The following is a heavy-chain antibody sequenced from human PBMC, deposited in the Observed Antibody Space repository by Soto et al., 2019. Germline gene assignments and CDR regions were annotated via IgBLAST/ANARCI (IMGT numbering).Heavy chain of an antibody. D-gene: IGHD2-15*01. V-gene: IGHV3-21*01. CDR3: ARDLAATHIFYFDY. CDR2: ISSSSSYI. CDR1: GFTFSSYS. Sequence: GGSLRLSCVASGFTFSSYSMNWVRQAPGKGLEWVSSISSSSSYIYYADSVKGRFTISRDNAKNSLYLQMNSLRAEDTAVYYCARDLAATHIFYFDYWGQGTLVTVSS. J-gene: IGHJ4*02.